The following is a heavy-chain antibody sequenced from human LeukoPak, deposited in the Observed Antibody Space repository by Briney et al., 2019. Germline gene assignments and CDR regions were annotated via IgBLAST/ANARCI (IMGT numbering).Heavy chain of an antibody. Sequence: GGSLRLSCAASGFTFSSYWMSWVRQAPGKGLEWVANIKQDGSEKDYVDSVKGRFTISRDNAKNSLYLQMNSLRAEDTAVYYCARSYYDSSGSNFDYWGQGTLVTLSS. V-gene: IGHV3-7*03. CDR2: IKQDGSEK. CDR1: GFTFSSYW. CDR3: ARSYYDSSGSNFDY. J-gene: IGHJ4*02. D-gene: IGHD3-22*01.